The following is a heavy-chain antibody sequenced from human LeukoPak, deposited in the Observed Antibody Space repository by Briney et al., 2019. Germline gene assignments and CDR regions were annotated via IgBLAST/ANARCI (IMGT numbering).Heavy chain of an antibody. CDR2: ISSSSSYI. CDR1: GFTFSSYS. Sequence: GGSLRLSCAASGFTFSSYSMNWVRQAPGKGLEWVSSISSSSSYIYYADSVKGRFTISRDNAKNSLYLQMNSLRAEDTAVYYCTRSMVRGVIIIGMDVWGQGTTVTLSS. V-gene: IGHV3-21*01. CDR3: TRSMVRGVIIIGMDV. J-gene: IGHJ6*02. D-gene: IGHD3-10*01.